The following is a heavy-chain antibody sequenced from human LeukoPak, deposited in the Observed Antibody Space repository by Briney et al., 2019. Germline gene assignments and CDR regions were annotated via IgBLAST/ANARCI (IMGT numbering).Heavy chain of an antibody. CDR1: GGSISSANYY. D-gene: IGHD3-10*01. CDR2: VFYTGTT. CDR3: AKSLGRYFYYMDV. V-gene: IGHV4-39*07. J-gene: IGHJ6*03. Sequence: SETLSLTCTVSGGSISSANYYCDWSRQSPGRGLWCIGSVFYTGTTYYNPSRKGRVTISLEPSKTQFSLNLDSVTPADTAIYYCAKSLGRYFYYMDVWGKGTTVTVSS.